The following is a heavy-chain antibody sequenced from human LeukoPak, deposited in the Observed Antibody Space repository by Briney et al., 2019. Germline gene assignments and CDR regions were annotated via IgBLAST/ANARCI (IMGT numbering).Heavy chain of an antibody. D-gene: IGHD4-23*01. V-gene: IGHV4-39*07. J-gene: IGHJ4*02. CDR3: ARDPTVVTSDSTDPQEPAYYFDY. Sequence: PSETLSLTCSVSGGSISLSYYYWGWIRQPPGKALEWIGSVYYSGTTSYNPSLKSRVTISVDTSKNQFSLKLSSVTAADTAVYYCARDPTVVTSDSTDPQEPAYYFDYWGQGTLVTVSS. CDR1: GGSISLSYYY. CDR2: VYYSGTT.